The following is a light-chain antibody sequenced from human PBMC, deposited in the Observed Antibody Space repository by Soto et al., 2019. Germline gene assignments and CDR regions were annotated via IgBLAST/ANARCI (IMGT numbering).Light chain of an antibody. CDR3: SSYSSGSTLI. CDR1: SSDIGGHDS. Sequence: QSALTQPPSASGSPGQSVAVSCTGTSSDIGGHDSVSWYQQHPGKAPKLMIYEVTKRPSGVPDRFSGSKSGNTASLTVSGLQSEDEADYSRSSYSSGSTLIFGGGTKVTVL. J-gene: IGLJ2*01. CDR2: EVT. V-gene: IGLV2-8*01.